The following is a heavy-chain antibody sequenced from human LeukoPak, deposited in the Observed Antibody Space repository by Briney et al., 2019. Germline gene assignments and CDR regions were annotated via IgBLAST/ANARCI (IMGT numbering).Heavy chain of an antibody. D-gene: IGHD6-19*01. Sequence: PGGSLRLSCAASGFTFSSYEMNWVRQAPGRGLKWVSYISGSGVSMYYADSVKGRFTISRDDAKNSLYLQMNSLRAEDTAVYYCAREDIRLDYFDYWGQGTLVTVSS. CDR2: ISGSGVSM. J-gene: IGHJ4*02. CDR1: GFTFSSYE. CDR3: AREDIRLDYFDY. V-gene: IGHV3-48*03.